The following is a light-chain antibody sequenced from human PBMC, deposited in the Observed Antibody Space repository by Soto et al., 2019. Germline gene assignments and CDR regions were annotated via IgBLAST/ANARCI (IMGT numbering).Light chain of an antibody. Sequence: QSVLTQPPPMSWAPGPRGTHSRPGRSSQIGATYDVQWYQQLPGTAPKLLIYGNSNRPSGVPDRFSGSKSGTSASLAITGLQADDEADYYCQSYDSSLSAHYVFGTGTKVTVL. J-gene: IGLJ1*01. CDR3: QSYDSSLSAHYV. CDR1: SSQIGATYD. CDR2: GNS. V-gene: IGLV1-40*01.